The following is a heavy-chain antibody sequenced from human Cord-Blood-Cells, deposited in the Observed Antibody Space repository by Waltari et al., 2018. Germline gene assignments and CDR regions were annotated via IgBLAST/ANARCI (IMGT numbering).Heavy chain of an antibody. D-gene: IGHD1-26*01. J-gene: IGHJ6*02. CDR2: INPNSGGT. Sequence: QVQLVQSGAEVNKPGALVKVSCKASGYTFTGYYMHWVRQAPGQGLEWMGWINPNSGGTNYAQKFQGRGTMTRDTSISTAYMELSELRSDDTAVYYCARDPVGASRRDYYGMDVWGQGTTVTVSS. CDR1: GYTFTGYY. CDR3: ARDPVGASRRDYYGMDV. V-gene: IGHV1-2*02.